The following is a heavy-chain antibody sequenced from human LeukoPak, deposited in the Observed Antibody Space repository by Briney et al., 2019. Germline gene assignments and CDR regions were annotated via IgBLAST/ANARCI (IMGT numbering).Heavy chain of an antibody. V-gene: IGHV3-23*01. CDR3: AKGQRYFTDY. J-gene: IGHJ4*02. D-gene: IGHD3-9*01. CDR2: ISGSGGST. Sequence: GGSLRLSCAASKFTFNNYAMSWVRQAPGKGLEWVSAISGSGGSTYYADSVKGRFTISRDNSKNTLYLQMNSLRAEDTAVYYCAKGQRYFTDYWGQGTLVTVSS. CDR1: KFTFNNYA.